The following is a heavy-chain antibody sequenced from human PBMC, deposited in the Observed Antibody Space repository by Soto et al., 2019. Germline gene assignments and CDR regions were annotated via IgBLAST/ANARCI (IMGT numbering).Heavy chain of an antibody. CDR3: ARDLNSVEARALYYYYSGMDV. V-gene: IGHV1-18*04. J-gene: IGHJ6*02. CDR2: ISAYNGNT. D-gene: IGHD6-6*01. CDR1: GYTFTSYG. Sequence: ASVKVSCKASGYTFTSYGISWVRQAPGQGLEWMGWISAYNGNTNYAQKLQGRVTMTTDTSTSTAYMELRSLRSDDTAVYYCARDLNSVEARALYYYYSGMDVWGQGTTVTVSS.